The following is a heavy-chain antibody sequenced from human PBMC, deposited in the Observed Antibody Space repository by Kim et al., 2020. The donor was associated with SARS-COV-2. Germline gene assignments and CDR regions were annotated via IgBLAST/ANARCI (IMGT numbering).Heavy chain of an antibody. CDR3: ARDSEGAFDI. CDR2: ST. Sequence: STNYNPSLKSRVTISVDKSKNQFSLKLSSVTAVDTAVYYCARDSEGAFDIWGQGTMVTVSS. J-gene: IGHJ3*02. V-gene: IGHV4-4*02. D-gene: IGHD3-10*01.